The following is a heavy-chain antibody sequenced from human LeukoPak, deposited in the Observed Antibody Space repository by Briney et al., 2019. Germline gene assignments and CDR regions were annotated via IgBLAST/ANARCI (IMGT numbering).Heavy chain of an antibody. V-gene: IGHV1-69*13. CDR1: GGTFSSYA. CDR2: IIPIFGTA. Sequence: SVKVSCKASGGTFSSYAISWVRQAPGQGLEWMGGIIPIFGTANYAQKFQGRVTITADESTSTAYMELSSLRSEDTAVYYCASPTPRVVVVLAALDYWGQGTLVTVSS. J-gene: IGHJ4*02. CDR3: ASPTPRVVVVLAALDY. D-gene: IGHD2-2*01.